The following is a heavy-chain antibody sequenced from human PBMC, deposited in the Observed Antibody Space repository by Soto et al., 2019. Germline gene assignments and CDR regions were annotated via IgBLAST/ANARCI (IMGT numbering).Heavy chain of an antibody. CDR3: ARSHSSSWYDNYYYYGMDV. J-gene: IGHJ6*02. V-gene: IGHV3-30-3*01. CDR1: GFTFSSYA. CDR2: ISYDGSNK. Sequence: PGGSLRLSCAASGFTFSSYAMHWVRQAPGKGLEWVAVISYDGSNKYYADSVKGRFTISRDNSKNTLYLQMNSLRAEDTAVYYRARSHSSSWYDNYYYYGMDVWGQGTTVTVSS. D-gene: IGHD6-13*01.